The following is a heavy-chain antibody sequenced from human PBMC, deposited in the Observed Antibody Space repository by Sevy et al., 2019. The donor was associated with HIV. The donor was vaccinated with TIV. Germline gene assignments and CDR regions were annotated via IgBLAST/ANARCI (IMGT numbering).Heavy chain of an antibody. J-gene: IGHJ4*02. CDR3: ARGGYDYDNAAYDALDS. CDR1: GFTFSNYA. V-gene: IGHV3-33*01. Sequence: GGSLRLSCAATGFTFSNYAMHWVRQAPGKGMEWVAIIWSDGAYKYHGDSVKGRFTISRDNSKNTLYLQMNNVRVEDTAVYYCARGGYDYDNAAYDALDSWGQGTMVTVSS. D-gene: IGHD3-22*01. CDR2: IWSDGAYK.